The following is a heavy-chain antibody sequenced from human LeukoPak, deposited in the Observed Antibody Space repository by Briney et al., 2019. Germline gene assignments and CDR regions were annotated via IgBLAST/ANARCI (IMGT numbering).Heavy chain of an antibody. D-gene: IGHD3-10*01. Sequence: GGSLRLSCAASGFTFSSYGMHWVRQAPGKGLEWVAFIRYDGSNKYYADSVKGRFTISRDNSKNTLYLQMNSLRAEDTAVYYCAKGELWFTPSRLDYWGQGTLVTVSS. CDR3: AKGELWFTPSRLDY. V-gene: IGHV3-30*02. J-gene: IGHJ4*02. CDR1: GFTFSSYG. CDR2: IRYDGSNK.